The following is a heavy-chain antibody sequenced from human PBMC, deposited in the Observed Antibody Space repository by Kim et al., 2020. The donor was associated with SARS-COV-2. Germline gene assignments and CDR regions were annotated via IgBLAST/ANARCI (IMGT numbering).Heavy chain of an antibody. J-gene: IGHJ4*02. D-gene: IGHD2-2*01. CDR3: AKGATPTGFDY. CDR2: GT. V-gene: IGHV1-2*05. Sequence: GTNFERKFQGRVTMTRDTSINTVYMEWSRLTSDDTVIYYCAKGATPTGFDYWGQGTLVTVSS.